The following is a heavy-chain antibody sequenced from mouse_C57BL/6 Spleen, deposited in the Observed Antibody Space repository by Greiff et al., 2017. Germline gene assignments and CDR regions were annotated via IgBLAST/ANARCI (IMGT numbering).Heavy chain of an antibody. CDR2: IYPGDGDT. J-gene: IGHJ4*01. CDR3: ARSPREAMDY. Sequence: VQLQQSGPELVKPGASVKISCKASGYAFSSSWMNWVKQRPGKGLEWIVRIYPGDGDTNYNGKFKGKATLTADKSSSTAYMQLSSLTSEDSAVYFCARSPREAMDYWGQGTSVTVSS. V-gene: IGHV1-82*01. CDR1: GYAFSSSW.